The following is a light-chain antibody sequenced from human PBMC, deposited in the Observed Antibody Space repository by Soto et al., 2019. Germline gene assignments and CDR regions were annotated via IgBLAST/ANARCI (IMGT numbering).Light chain of an antibody. Sequence: QSVLTQPPSASGSPGQSVTISCTGTSSDVGGYNYVSWYQQYPGKVPKLMVYEVNNRPSGVPDRFSGSKSGNTASLTVSGLQAEDEADYYCTSYAGGNNVFGTGTKVTVL. CDR3: TSYAGGNNV. CDR1: SSDVGGYNY. V-gene: IGLV2-8*01. J-gene: IGLJ1*01. CDR2: EVN.